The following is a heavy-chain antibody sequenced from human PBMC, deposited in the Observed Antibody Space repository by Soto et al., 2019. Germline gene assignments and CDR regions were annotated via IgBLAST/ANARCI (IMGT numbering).Heavy chain of an antibody. CDR1: RGSFSASG. V-gene: IGHV1-69*01. CDR3: ARSGYSYGPNMD. Sequence: QVLMVQSGAEVKKPGSSVKVSCRAGRGSFSASGFSWVRQAPGQGLEWVGGFIPIFGTANYAQKFQDRVTVTADESTNTVYMELSSLRSEDRAVYYCARSGYSYGPNMDWGQGTLVTVSS. J-gene: IGHJ4*02. D-gene: IGHD5-18*01. CDR2: FIPIFGTA.